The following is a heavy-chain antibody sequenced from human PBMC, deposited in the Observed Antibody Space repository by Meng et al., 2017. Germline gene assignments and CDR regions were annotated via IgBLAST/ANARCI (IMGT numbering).Heavy chain of an antibody. CDR1: GGTFSSYA. CDR2: IIPIFGTA. J-gene: IGHJ4*02. CDR3: ARARGSSGYYAFDY. D-gene: IGHD3-22*01. V-gene: IGHV1-69*06. Sequence: QVQLVPCAVEGKKPWSPVKASCKASGGTFSSYAISWVRQAPGQGLEWMGGIIPIFGTANYAQKFQGRVTITADKSTSTAYMELSSLRSEDTAVYYCARARGSSGYYAFDYWGQGTLVTVSS.